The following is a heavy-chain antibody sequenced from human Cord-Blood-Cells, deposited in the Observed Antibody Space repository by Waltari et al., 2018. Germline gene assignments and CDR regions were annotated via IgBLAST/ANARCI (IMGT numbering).Heavy chain of an antibody. CDR2: IIPIFGTA. CDR1: SYA. CDR3: ARASNYYDSSGYPRFRDAFDI. Sequence: SYAISWVRQAPGQGLEWMGGIIPIFGTANYAQKFQGRVTITADESTSTAYMELSSLRSEDTAVYYCARASNYYDSSGYPRFRDAFDIWGQGTMVTVSS. V-gene: IGHV1-69*01. D-gene: IGHD3-22*01. J-gene: IGHJ3*02.